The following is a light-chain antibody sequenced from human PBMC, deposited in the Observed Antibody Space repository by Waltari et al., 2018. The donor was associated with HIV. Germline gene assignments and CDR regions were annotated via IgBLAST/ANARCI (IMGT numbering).Light chain of an antibody. V-gene: IGLV2-14*03. CDR1: TSDFGLYNF. CDR3: TSFTSNFTVM. J-gene: IGLJ3*02. CDR2: DVS. Sequence: QSALTQPASVSGSPGQSITISCTGSTSDFGLYNFISWYQQHPGGVPVVIISDVSSRPSGVSSRFSGSKSGNTASLTISWLQAEDEADYYCTSFTSNFTVMFGGGTKVTVL.